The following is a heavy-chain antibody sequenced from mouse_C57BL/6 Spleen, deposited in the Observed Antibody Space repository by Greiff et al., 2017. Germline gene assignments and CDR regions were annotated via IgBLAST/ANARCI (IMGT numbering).Heavy chain of an antibody. CDR3: ARGGYYYGGKAY. CDR1: GYTFTSYW. D-gene: IGHD1-1*01. J-gene: IGHJ3*01. CDR2: IDPSDSYT. V-gene: IGHV1-50*01. Sequence: QVQLQQPGAELVKPGASVKLSCKASGYTFTSYWMQWVKQRPGQGLEWIGEIDPSDSYTNYNEKFKGKATLTVDTSSSTAYMQLSSLTSEDSAVFYCARGGYYYGGKAYWGQGTLVTVSA.